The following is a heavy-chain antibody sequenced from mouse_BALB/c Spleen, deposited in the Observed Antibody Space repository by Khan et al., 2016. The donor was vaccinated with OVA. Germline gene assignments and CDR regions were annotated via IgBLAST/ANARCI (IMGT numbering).Heavy chain of an antibody. CDR2: ISPGSGDT. V-gene: IGHV1-77*01. CDR1: GYTFTDYY. CDR3: ARMNYFGYTFAY. J-gene: IGHJ3*01. D-gene: IGHD1-2*01. Sequence: QVQLQQSGAELARPGASVKLSCKASGYTFTDYYINWVKQRTGQGLEWIGEISPGSGDTYYNEKFKGKATLTADKSSSTVYMQLSSLTAEDSAVYFWARMNYFGYTFAYWCQGTLVTVSA.